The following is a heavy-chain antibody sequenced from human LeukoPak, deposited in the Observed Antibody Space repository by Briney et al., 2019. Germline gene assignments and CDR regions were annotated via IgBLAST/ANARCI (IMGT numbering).Heavy chain of an antibody. J-gene: IGHJ4*02. CDR2: IYYSGST. V-gene: IGHV4-59*01. Sequence: SETLSLTCTVSGGSISNYYWSWIRQPPGKGLEGIGYIYYSGSTNYNPSLKSRVTISVDTSKNQFSLKLSSVTAADTAVYYCARGSIAVAGTFDYWGQGTLVTVSS. CDR1: GGSISNYY. D-gene: IGHD6-19*01. CDR3: ARGSIAVAGTFDY.